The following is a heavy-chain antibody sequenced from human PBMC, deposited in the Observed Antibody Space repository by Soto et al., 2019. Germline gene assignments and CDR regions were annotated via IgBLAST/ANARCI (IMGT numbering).Heavy chain of an antibody. CDR3: ARVTLKAGIWFDP. Sequence: ASVKVSCKASGYTFTDYFIHWVRQAPGQGLEWMGWINPKSRGTTYAQKFQGRVTMTRDTSNSTAYMELRGLRSDDTAIYYCARVTLKAGIWFDPWGQGTLVTVSS. J-gene: IGHJ5*02. CDR1: GYTFTDYF. CDR2: INPKSRGT. V-gene: IGHV1-2*02.